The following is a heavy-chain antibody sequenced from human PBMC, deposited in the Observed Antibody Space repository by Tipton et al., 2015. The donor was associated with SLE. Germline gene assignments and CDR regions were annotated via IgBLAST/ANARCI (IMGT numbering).Heavy chain of an antibody. J-gene: IGHJ4*02. V-gene: IGHV3-30*04. D-gene: IGHD3-10*01. Sequence: SLRLSCVASGFTFSSYAMHWVRQAPGKGLEWVAVVSYDGSNRYSADSVKGRFTISRDNSKNTLYLQMNSLRAEDTAMYYCARDPQLWFGRGLDYWGQGTLVTVSS. CDR2: VSYDGSNR. CDR1: GFTFSSYA. CDR3: ARDPQLWFGRGLDY.